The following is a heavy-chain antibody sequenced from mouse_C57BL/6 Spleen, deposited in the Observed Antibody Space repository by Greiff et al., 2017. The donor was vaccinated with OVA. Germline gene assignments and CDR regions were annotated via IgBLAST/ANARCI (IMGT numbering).Heavy chain of an antibody. D-gene: IGHD1-1*01. J-gene: IGHJ4*01. CDR2: IYPYTGVS. Sequence: VQLQQSGPELVKPGASVKLSCKASGYSFTGYYMHWVKQSPGNILDWIGYIYPYTGVSSSNQKFKGKATLTVDKSSSTANMELRSLTSEDSAVYYCARSDSGSSHYYAMDYWGQGTSVTVSS. CDR3: ARSDSGSSHYYAMDY. V-gene: IGHV1-31*01. CDR1: GYSFTGYY.